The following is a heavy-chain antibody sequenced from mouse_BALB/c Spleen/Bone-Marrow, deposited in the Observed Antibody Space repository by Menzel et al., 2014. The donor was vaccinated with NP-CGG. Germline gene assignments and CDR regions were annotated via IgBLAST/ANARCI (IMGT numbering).Heavy chain of an antibody. J-gene: IGHJ3*01. CDR3: ARGYDYDSWFAY. CDR1: GFSFSGYG. V-gene: IGHV5-6-3*01. Sequence: DVKLVESGGGLVQPGGSLKLSCAASGFSFSGYGMSWVRQTPDKRLELVATINSNGGSTYYSDSVKGRFTISRDNAKNTLYLQMSSLKSEDTAMYYCARGYDYDSWFAYWGQGTPVTVSA. D-gene: IGHD2-4*01. CDR2: INSNGGST.